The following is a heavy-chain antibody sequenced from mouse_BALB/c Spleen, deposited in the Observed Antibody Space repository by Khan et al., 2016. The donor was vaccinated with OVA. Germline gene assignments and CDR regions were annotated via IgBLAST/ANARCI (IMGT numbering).Heavy chain of an antibody. V-gene: IGHV1-4*01. CDR2: INPSSGYT. Sequence: QVQLKQSGAELARPGASVKMSCTASGYTFTSYTMHWVKQRPGQGLEWIGYINPSSGYTNYNQKFKDKATLTADKSSSTADMQLSSLTSEDSAVYYCAREDDSSLSYWYFDVWGAGTTVTVSS. CDR1: GYTFTSYT. D-gene: IGHD1-1*01. CDR3: AREDDSSLSYWYFDV. J-gene: IGHJ1*01.